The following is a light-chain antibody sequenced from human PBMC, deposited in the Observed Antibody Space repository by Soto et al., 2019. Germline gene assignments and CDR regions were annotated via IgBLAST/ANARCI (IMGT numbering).Light chain of an antibody. Sequence: EIVLTQSPATLSFSPGERATLSCSVSQSVSSYLAWYQQKPGQAPRLLIYDASNRATGIPARFSGSGSGTDFTLTISSLEPEDFAVYYCQQRSNWLTFGGGTKVEIK. CDR2: DAS. J-gene: IGKJ4*01. V-gene: IGKV3-11*01. CDR3: QQRSNWLT. CDR1: QSVSSY.